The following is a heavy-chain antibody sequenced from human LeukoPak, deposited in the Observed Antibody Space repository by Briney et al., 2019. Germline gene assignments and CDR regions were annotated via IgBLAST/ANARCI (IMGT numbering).Heavy chain of an antibody. D-gene: IGHD1-26*01. V-gene: IGHV1-69*13. J-gene: IGHJ4*02. CDR1: GGTFSSYA. CDR3: AIQITRYSGSYYGKYYFDY. CDR2: IIPIFGTA. Sequence: SVKVSCKASGGTFSSYAISWVRQAPGQGLEWMGGIIPIFGTANYAQKFQGRVTITADESTSTAYMELSSLRSEDTAVYYCAIQITRYSGSYYGKYYFDYWGQGTLVTVSS.